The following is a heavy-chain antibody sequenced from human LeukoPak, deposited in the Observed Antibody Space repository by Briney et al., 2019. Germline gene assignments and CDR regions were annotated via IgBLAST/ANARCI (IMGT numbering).Heavy chain of an antibody. J-gene: IGHJ4*02. Sequence: GGSLRLSCAASGFTFSSYAMSWVRQAPGKGLEWVSAISGSGGTTYYADSVKGRFTISRDNSKNTLYLQMNSLRAEDTAVYYCAKDPAPYCSGGSCYRHFDYWGQGTLVTVSS. CDR2: ISGSGGTT. V-gene: IGHV3-23*01. CDR3: AKDPAPYCSGGSCYRHFDY. D-gene: IGHD2-15*01. CDR1: GFTFSSYA.